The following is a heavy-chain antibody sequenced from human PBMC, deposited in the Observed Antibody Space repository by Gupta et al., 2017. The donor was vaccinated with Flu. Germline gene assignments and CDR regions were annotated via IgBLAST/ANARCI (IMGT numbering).Heavy chain of an antibody. Sequence: WGSFRQPPVRGLSGIGNIHNSGRTYYNPTLKSTVTMSVDTDKIQFSLKLSSVTAADTDAFFWERRGTEFGTPIHYFDYRGQGTLVTVSS. D-gene: IGHD3-10*01. CDR2: IHNSGRT. V-gene: IGHV4-39*01. J-gene: IGHJ4*02. CDR3: ERRGTEFGTPIHYFDY.